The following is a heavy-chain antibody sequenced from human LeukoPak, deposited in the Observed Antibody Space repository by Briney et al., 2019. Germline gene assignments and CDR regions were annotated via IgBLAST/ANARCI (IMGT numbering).Heavy chain of an antibody. CDR2: VSASGDGT. CDR1: GFTFSGYA. D-gene: IGHD3-22*01. J-gene: IGHJ4*02. CDR3: AKETTLSTIFITIDY. V-gene: IGHV3-23*01. Sequence: GGSLRLSCAASGFTFSGYAISWVRRAPGKGLEWVSAVSASGDGTYYADSVKGRFTISRDNSKNTLFLQMNSLRAEDTAIYYCAKETTLSTIFITIDYWGQGSLVAVSS.